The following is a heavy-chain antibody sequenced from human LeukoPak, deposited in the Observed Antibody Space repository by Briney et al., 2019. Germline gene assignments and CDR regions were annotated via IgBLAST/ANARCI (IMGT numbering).Heavy chain of an antibody. CDR3: ARDIGRGDY. D-gene: IGHD1-26*01. CDR2: ISSSSSYI. CDR1: GLTFSSQA. Sequence: GGSLRLSCAASGLTFSSQAMNWVRQAPGKGLEWVSSISSSSSYIYYADSVKGRFTISRDNAKNSLYLQMNSLRAEDTAVYYCARDIGRGDYWGQGTLVTVSS. V-gene: IGHV3-21*01. J-gene: IGHJ4*02.